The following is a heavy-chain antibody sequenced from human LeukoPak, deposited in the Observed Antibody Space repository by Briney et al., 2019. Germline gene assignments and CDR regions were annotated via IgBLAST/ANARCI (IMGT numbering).Heavy chain of an antibody. CDR1: GDSINNYF. CDR2: IYYSGST. CDR3: ARGALAGGGLFDY. Sequence: SETLSLTCSVSGDSINNYFWSWIRQPPGKGLEWIGYIYYSGSTNYNPSLKSRVTISIDTSKNQFSLKLSSVTAADTAVYYCARGALAGGGLFDYWGQGTLVTVSS. J-gene: IGHJ4*02. D-gene: IGHD6-19*01. V-gene: IGHV4-59*01.